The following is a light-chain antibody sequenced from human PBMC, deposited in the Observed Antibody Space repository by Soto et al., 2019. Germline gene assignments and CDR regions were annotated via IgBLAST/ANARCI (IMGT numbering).Light chain of an antibody. Sequence: DIVMTQSPDSLAVSLGERATINCKSSQSVLYTSNNMNYLAWYQQKPGQPPKLLIYWASTRKSGVPARFSGSGSGTDFTLTISSLQAEDAAVYFCQQSYTTPITFGPGTKVDIK. CDR3: QQSYTTPIT. J-gene: IGKJ3*01. CDR2: WAS. CDR1: QSVLYTSNNMNY. V-gene: IGKV4-1*01.